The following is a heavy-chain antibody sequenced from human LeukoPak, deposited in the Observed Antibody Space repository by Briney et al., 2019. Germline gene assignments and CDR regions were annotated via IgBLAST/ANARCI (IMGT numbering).Heavy chain of an antibody. CDR2: FDPEDGET. CDR3: ATKGGVVTFFGVANDAFDI. Sequence: ASVKVSCTVSGYTLTELSMHWVRQAPGKGLEWMGGFDPEDGETIYAQRFQGRVTMTEDTSTDTAYTELSSLRSEDTAVYYCATKGGVVTFFGVANDAFDIWGQGTMVTVSS. J-gene: IGHJ3*02. V-gene: IGHV1-24*01. CDR1: GYTLTELS. D-gene: IGHD4-23*01.